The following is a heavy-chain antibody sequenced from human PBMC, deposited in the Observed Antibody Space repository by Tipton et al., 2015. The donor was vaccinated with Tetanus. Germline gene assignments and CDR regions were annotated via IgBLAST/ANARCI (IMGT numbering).Heavy chain of an antibody. V-gene: IGHV3-33*01. CDR3: ARGEARGQWLVPLDY. CDR2: IWYDGSNQ. CDR1: GFTFSNYG. Sequence: RSLRLSCAASGFTFSNYGMHWVRQAPGKGLEWVAVIWYDGSNQYSADSVKGRFTISRDNSKNTLYLQMNSLRAEDTAVFYCARGEARGQWLVPLDYWGQGTLVTVSS. D-gene: IGHD6-19*01. J-gene: IGHJ4*02.